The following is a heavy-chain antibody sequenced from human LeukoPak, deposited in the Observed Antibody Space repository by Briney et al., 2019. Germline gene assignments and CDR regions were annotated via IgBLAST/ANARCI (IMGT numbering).Heavy chain of an antibody. CDR1: GGSFSGYY. D-gene: IGHD6-19*01. V-gene: IGHV4-34*01. CDR3: ARGPNHSSGWFH. CDR2: INHSGST. J-gene: IGHJ4*02. Sequence: PSETLSLTCAVYGGSFSGYYWSWIRQLPGKGLEWIGEINHSGSTNYNPSLKSRVTISVDTSKNQFSLKLSSVTAADTAVYYCARGPNHSSGWFHWGQGTLVTVSS.